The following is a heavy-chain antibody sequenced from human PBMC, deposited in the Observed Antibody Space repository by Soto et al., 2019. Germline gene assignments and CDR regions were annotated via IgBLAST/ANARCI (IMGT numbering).Heavy chain of an antibody. Sequence: QVQLVQSGAEVKKPGASVKVSCKASGYTFSNFGISWVRQAPGQGLEWLGWISTDNGNTKFAQKFQGRVTLTAYTAATAAYMERRSVRSDDTAVYFCTRDAKYYDILTGYFVDDYWGQGTLVTVSS. D-gene: IGHD3-9*01. J-gene: IGHJ4*02. V-gene: IGHV1-18*01. CDR2: ISTDNGNT. CDR1: GYTFSNFG. CDR3: TRDAKYYDILTGYFVDDY.